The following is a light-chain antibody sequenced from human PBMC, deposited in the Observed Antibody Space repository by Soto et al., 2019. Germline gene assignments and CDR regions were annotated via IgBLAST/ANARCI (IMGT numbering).Light chain of an antibody. CDR2: GAS. CDR3: QQYGRSPPFT. CDR1: QSVSSTY. J-gene: IGKJ2*01. V-gene: IGKV3-20*01. Sequence: IVLTQSPGTLSLSPGERATLSCRASQSVSSTYIAWYQQNPGQAPRLLIYGASSRATGIPDRFSGSGSGTDFTLTISRLEPEDFAVHFCQQYGRSPPFTFGQGTKVEIK.